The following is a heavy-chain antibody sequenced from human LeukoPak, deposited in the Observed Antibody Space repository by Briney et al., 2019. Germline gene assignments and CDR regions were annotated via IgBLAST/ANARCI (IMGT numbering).Heavy chain of an antibody. CDR1: GFTFSSNW. V-gene: IGHV3-74*01. CDR2: SNEDGSTT. D-gene: IGHD4-17*01. CDR3: VRDRVYGDYVGSFDY. Sequence: PGGSLRLSCAASGFTFSSNWMHWVRQAPGKGLVWVSRSNEDGSTTNYADSVKGRFTISRDNAKNTLYLQMNSLTAEDTAVYYCVRDRVYGDYVGSFDYWGQGTLVTVSS. J-gene: IGHJ4*02.